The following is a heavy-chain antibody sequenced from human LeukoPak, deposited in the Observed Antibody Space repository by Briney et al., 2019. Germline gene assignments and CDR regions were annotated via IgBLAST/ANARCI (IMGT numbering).Heavy chain of an antibody. CDR1: GFTFSSYA. J-gene: IGHJ6*02. Sequence: PGGSLRLSCAASGFTFSSYAMSWVRQAPGKGLEWVSAISGSGGSTYYADSVKGRFTISRDNAKNSLYLQMNSLRAEDTAVYYCAREGQWLRYYYYGMDVWGQGTTVTVSS. CDR3: AREGQWLRYYYYGMDV. V-gene: IGHV3-23*01. D-gene: IGHD6-19*01. CDR2: ISGSGGST.